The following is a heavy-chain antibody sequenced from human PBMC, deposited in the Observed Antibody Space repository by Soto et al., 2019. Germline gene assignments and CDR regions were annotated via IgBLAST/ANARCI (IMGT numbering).Heavy chain of an antibody. CDR1: GYTFTSYA. D-gene: IGHD2-2*01. CDR3: ANIPALGYYMDV. CDR2: INAGNGNT. V-gene: IGHV1-3*01. J-gene: IGHJ6*03. Sequence: ASVKVSCKASGYTFTSYAMHWVRQAPGQRLEWMGWINAGNGNTKYSQKFQGRVTITRDTSASTAYMELSSLRSEDTAVYYCANIPALGYYMDVWGKGTTVTVSS.